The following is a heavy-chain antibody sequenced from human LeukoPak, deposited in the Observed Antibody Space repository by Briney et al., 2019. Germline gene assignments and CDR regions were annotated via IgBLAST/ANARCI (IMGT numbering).Heavy chain of an antibody. D-gene: IGHD2-15*01. CDR2: ISSSSSTI. Sequence: HPGGSLRLSCAASGFTFSSYSMNWVRQAPGKGLEWVSYISSSSSTIYYADSVKGRFTISRDNAKNSLYLQMGSLRVEDTAVYYCASIPREAASYYFDNWGQGTLVTVSS. J-gene: IGHJ4*02. CDR1: GFTFSSYS. CDR3: ASIPREAASYYFDN. V-gene: IGHV3-48*04.